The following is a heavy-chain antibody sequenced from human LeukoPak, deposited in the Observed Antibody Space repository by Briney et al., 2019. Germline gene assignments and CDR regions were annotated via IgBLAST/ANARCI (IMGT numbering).Heavy chain of an antibody. V-gene: IGHV3-30-3*01. J-gene: IGHJ5*02. CDR1: RFTFSAYA. Sequence: GGSLRLSCAASRFTFSAYAMHWVRQAPGKGLEWVAVISYDETNKHYSDSVKGRFTISRDNSKNMLYLQMNGLRPEDTAVYFCARLDGADPWGQGTLVTVSS. CDR2: ISYDETNK. CDR3: ARLDGADP. D-gene: IGHD3-16*01.